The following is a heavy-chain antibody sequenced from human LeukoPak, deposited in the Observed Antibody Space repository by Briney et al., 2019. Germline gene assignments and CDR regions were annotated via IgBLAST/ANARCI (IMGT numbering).Heavy chain of an antibody. CDR2: INSRGST. V-gene: IGHV4-61*02. CDR3: ARAVHGFDY. D-gene: IGHD1-1*01. CDR1: GGSISSSDYF. Sequence: SETLSLTCTASGGSISSSDYFWSWIRQPAGKGLEWIGRINSRGSTNYNPSLKSRVTLSVDTSKNQFSLKLTSVTVADTAVYYCARAVHGFDYWGQGTLVTVSS. J-gene: IGHJ4*02.